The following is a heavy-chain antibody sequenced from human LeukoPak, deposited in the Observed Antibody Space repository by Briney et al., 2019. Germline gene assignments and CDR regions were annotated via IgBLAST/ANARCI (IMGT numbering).Heavy chain of an antibody. V-gene: IGHV3-30-3*01. D-gene: IGHD3-22*01. Sequence: GGSLRLSCAASGFTVSSYAMHWVRQAPGKGLEWVAVISYDGSNKYYADSVKGRFTISRDNSKNTLYLQMNSLRAEDTAVYYCARDYYDNKGGMDVWGQGTTVTVSS. J-gene: IGHJ6*02. CDR1: GFTVSSYA. CDR3: ARDYYDNKGGMDV. CDR2: ISYDGSNK.